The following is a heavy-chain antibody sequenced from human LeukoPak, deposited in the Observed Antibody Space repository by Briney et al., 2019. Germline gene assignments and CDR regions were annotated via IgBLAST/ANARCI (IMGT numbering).Heavy chain of an antibody. J-gene: IGHJ4*02. CDR3: TRREYY. D-gene: IGHD2/OR15-2a*01. CDR2: IRSKANSYAT. V-gene: IGHV3-73*01. Sequence: GGSLRLSCAAPGFTFSNAWMSWVRQASGKGLEWVGRIRSKANSYATAYAASVKGRFTISRDDSKNTAYLQMNSLKTEDTAVYYCTRREYYWGQGTLVTVSS. CDR1: GFTFSNAW.